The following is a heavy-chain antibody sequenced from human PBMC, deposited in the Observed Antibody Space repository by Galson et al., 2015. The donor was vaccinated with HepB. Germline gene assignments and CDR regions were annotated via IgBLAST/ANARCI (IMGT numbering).Heavy chain of an antibody. CDR2: INPNSGGT. CDR3: ARVPYYDILTGYWDY. J-gene: IGHJ4*02. V-gene: IGHV1-2*02. D-gene: IGHD3-9*01. CDR1: GYTFTGYY. Sequence: SVKVSCKASGYTFTGYYMHWVRQAPGQGLEWMGWINPNSGGTNYAQKFQGRVTMTRDTSISTAYMELSRLRSDDTAVYYCARVPYYDILTGYWDYWGQGTLVTVSS.